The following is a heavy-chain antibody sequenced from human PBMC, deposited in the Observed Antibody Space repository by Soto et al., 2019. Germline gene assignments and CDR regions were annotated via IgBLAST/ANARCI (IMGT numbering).Heavy chain of an antibody. V-gene: IGHV3-23*01. J-gene: IGHJ4*02. D-gene: IGHD3-10*01. CDR1: GFTFRSSA. CDR2: ISGSGSAT. CDR3: AKDRRYYDSGSYYGTPLDY. Sequence: PGGSLRLSCAASGFTFRSSAMTWVRQAPGKGPECVSSISGSGSATFYADSVKGRFTISRDNSKNTLNLQMNSLRAEDTAVYFCAKDRRYYDSGSYYGTPLDYWGQGTLVTVSS.